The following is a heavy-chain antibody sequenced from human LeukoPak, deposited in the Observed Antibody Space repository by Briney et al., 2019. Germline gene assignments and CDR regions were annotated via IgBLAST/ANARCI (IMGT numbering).Heavy chain of an antibody. Sequence: ASVKVSCKASGYTFTSYGISWVRQAPGQGLEWMGWISAYNGNTNYAQKLQGRVTMTTDTSRSTAYMELRSLRSDDTAVYYCARDPARVGYCSGGSCYQTDYWGQGTLVTVSS. D-gene: IGHD2-15*01. J-gene: IGHJ4*02. V-gene: IGHV1-18*01. CDR1: GYTFTSYG. CDR3: ARDPARVGYCSGGSCYQTDY. CDR2: ISAYNGNT.